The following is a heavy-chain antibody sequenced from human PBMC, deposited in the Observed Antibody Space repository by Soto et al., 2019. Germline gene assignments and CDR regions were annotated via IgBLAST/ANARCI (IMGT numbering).Heavy chain of an antibody. Sequence: QVQLVQSGAEVKKPGASVKVSCKASGYTFTSYDINWVRQATGQGLEWMGWMNPNSGNTGYAQKFQGRVTMTRNTSISKAYMELSSLRSEDTAVYYCASSFSHSSGYYVQVYDYWGQGTLVTVSS. J-gene: IGHJ4*02. CDR2: MNPNSGNT. CDR3: ASSFSHSSGYYVQVYDY. CDR1: GYTFTSYD. V-gene: IGHV1-8*01. D-gene: IGHD3-22*01.